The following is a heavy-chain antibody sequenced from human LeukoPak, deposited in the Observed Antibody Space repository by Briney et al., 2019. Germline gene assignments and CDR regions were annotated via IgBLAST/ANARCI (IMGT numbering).Heavy chain of an antibody. J-gene: IGHJ6*03. CDR3: ARETVVAATPYYYYYMDV. CDR2: IIPIFGTA. D-gene: IGHD2-15*01. Sequence: GASVKASCKASGGTFSSYAISWVRQAPGQGLEWMGGIIPIFGTANYAQKFQGRVTITTDESTSTAYMELSSLRSEDTAVYYCARETVVAATPYYYYYMDVWGKGTTVTVSS. CDR1: GGTFSSYA. V-gene: IGHV1-69*05.